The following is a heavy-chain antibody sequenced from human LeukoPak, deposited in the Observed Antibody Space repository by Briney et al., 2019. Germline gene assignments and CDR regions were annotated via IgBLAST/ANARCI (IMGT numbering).Heavy chain of an antibody. Sequence: PSETLSLTCTVSGGSISSGDYYWSWIRQPPGKGLEWIGYIYYSGSTYYNPSLKSRVTISVDTSKNQFSLKLSSVTAADTAVYYCATHCGGDCYPWDWDYWGQGTLVTVSS. J-gene: IGHJ4*02. CDR3: ATHCGGDCYPWDWDY. V-gene: IGHV4-30-4*08. CDR2: IYYSGST. D-gene: IGHD2-21*01. CDR1: GGSISSGDYY.